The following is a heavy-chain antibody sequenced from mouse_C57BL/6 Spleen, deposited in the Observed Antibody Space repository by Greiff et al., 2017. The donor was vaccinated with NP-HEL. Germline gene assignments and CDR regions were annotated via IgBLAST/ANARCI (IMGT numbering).Heavy chain of an antibody. Sequence: QVQLQQSGAELVKPGASVKISCKASGYAFSSYWMNWVKQRPGKGLEWIGQIYPGDGDTNYNGKFKGKATLTADKSSSNAYMQLSSLTSEDSAVYFCASEGVYYGSWYFDVWGTGTTVTVSS. J-gene: IGHJ1*03. V-gene: IGHV1-80*01. CDR3: ASEGVYYGSWYFDV. CDR2: IYPGDGDT. CDR1: GYAFSSYW. D-gene: IGHD2-1*01.